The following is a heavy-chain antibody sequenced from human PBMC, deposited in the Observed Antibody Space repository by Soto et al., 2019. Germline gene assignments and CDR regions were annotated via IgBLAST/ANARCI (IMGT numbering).Heavy chain of an antibody. Sequence: SGLTLVNPTQTLTLTCTFCGFSLSTSGMCVSWIRQPPGKALEWLARIDWDDDKYYSTSLKTRLTISKDTSKNQVVLTMTNMDPVDTATYYCARTGVVVAADNWFDPWGQGTLVTVSS. CDR3: ARTGVVVAADNWFDP. V-gene: IGHV2-70*11. D-gene: IGHD2-15*01. CDR2: IDWDDDK. CDR1: GFSLSTSGMC. J-gene: IGHJ5*02.